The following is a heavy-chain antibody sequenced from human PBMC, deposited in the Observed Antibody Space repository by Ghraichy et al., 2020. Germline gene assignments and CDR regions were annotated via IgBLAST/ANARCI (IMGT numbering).Heavy chain of an antibody. J-gene: IGHJ4*02. V-gene: IGHV4-39*07. CDR1: GGSISSSSYY. Sequence: SQTLSLTCTVSGGSISSSSYYWGWIRQPPGKGLEWIGSIYYSGSTYYNPSLKSRVTISVDTSKNQFSLKLSSVTAADTAVYYCARDPSAAGTPFDYWGQGTLVTVSS. CDR2: IYYSGST. CDR3: ARDPSAAGTPFDY. D-gene: IGHD6-13*01.